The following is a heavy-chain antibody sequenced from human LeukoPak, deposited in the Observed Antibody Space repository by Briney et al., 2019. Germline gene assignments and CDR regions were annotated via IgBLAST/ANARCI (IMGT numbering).Heavy chain of an antibody. J-gene: IGHJ4*02. D-gene: IGHD1-20*01. Sequence: GASVKGSCKASGYTFTGYYMHWLRQAPGQGLEWMGWIIPSSGDTNYAQRLQGRLTMTRDTSISTAYMDLSRLRSDDTAVYYCVRGGHNWVYDYWGQGTLVTVSS. CDR2: IIPSSGDT. CDR3: VRGGHNWVYDY. V-gene: IGHV1-2*02. CDR1: GYTFTGYY.